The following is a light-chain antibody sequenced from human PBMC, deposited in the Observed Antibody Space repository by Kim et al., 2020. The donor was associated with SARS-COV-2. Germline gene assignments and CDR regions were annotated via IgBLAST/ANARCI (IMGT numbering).Light chain of an antibody. J-gene: IGLJ3*02. CDR3: SSYANGPTYWL. Sequence: QSALTQPASVSGSPGQSITISCTGSSSNIGSYNLVSWYQQHPGKAPKLMIYDVSNRPSGVSDRFSGSKSGNTASLTVSGLQAEDEADYYCSSYANGPTYWLFGGGTQLTVL. V-gene: IGLV2-23*02. CDR1: SSNIGSYNL. CDR2: DVS.